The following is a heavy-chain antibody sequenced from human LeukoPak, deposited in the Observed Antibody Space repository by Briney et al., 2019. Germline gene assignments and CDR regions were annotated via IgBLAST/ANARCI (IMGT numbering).Heavy chain of an antibody. V-gene: IGHV4-31*03. Sequence: SETLSLTCTVSGGSISSGGYYWSWIRQHPGKGLEWIGYIYYSGSTYYNPSLKSRVTISVDTSKNQFSLKLSSVTAADTAVYYCARSVDTMARGADFDYWGQGTLVTVSS. CDR2: IYYSGST. CDR3: ARSVDTMARGADFDY. J-gene: IGHJ4*02. D-gene: IGHD3-10*01. CDR1: GGSISSGGYY.